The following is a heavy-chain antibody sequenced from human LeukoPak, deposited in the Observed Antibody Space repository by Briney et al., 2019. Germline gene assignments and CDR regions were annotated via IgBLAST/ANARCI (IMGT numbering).Heavy chain of an antibody. CDR2: IYYSGST. CDR1: GGSISSHY. V-gene: IGHV4-59*11. D-gene: IGHD3-22*01. CDR3: ARGDHYDSSGYPVVGFDI. J-gene: IGHJ3*02. Sequence: SETLSLTRTLSGGSISSHYWSWIPQPPGKGLERIGYIYYSGSTNYNPSLKSRVTISVDTSKNQFSPKLSSVTAADTAVYYCARGDHYDSSGYPVVGFDIWGQGTMVTVSS.